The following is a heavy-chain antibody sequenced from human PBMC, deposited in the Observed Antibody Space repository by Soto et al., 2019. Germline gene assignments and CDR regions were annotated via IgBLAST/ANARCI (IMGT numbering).Heavy chain of an antibody. Sequence: SVKVSCKASGGTFSSYAISWVRQAPGQGLEWMGGIIPIFGTANYAQKFQGRVTITADESTSTAYMELSSLRSEDTAVCYCATRGYTAMAPVVGSSWYKAPLDAFDIWGQGTMVTVSS. V-gene: IGHV1-69*13. CDR1: GGTFSSYA. CDR2: IIPIFGTA. CDR3: ATRGYTAMAPVVGSSWYKAPLDAFDI. J-gene: IGHJ3*02. D-gene: IGHD6-13*01.